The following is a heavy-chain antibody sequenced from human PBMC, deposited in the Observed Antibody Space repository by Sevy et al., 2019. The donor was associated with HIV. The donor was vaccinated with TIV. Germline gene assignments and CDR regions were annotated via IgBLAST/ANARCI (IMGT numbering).Heavy chain of an antibody. V-gene: IGHV3-48*03. J-gene: IGHJ6*02. CDR3: AFGGGMHV. CDR2: ISSSGSTI. D-gene: IGHD2-15*01. Sequence: GGSLRLSCAASGFIFSSNELNWVRQAPGKGLEWVSYISSSGSTIYYAHSVEGRFTISRDNAKNSLYLQMNSLRVEDTAVYYCAFGGGMHVWGQGTTVTVSS. CDR1: GFIFSSNE.